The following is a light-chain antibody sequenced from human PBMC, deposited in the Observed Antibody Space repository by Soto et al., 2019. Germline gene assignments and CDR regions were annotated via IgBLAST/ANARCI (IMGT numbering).Light chain of an antibody. Sequence: DIQMTQSPSSLSASVGDRVTIACRASQSVSTHLSWYQQKPGKAPKLLIYAASSLQRWVPSRFSGSGSGTDFTLTISSLQLEDFGTYYCQQSSSTSWTFGQGTKVEIK. CDR1: QSVSTH. V-gene: IGKV1-39*01. CDR2: AAS. J-gene: IGKJ1*01. CDR3: QQSSSTSWT.